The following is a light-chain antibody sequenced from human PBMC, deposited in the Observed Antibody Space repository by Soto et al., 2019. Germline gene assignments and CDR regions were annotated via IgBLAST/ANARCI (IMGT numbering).Light chain of an antibody. CDR1: QSVSSSY. J-gene: IGKJ4*01. CDR3: QQRSNWPKLT. V-gene: IGKV3D-20*02. CDR2: GAS. Sequence: IVLTQSPGTLSLSPGERATLSCRASQSVSSSYLAWYQQKPGQAPRLLIYGASSRATGIPDRFSGSGSGTDFTLTITSLQSEDFAVYYCQQRSNWPKLTFGGGTKVDIK.